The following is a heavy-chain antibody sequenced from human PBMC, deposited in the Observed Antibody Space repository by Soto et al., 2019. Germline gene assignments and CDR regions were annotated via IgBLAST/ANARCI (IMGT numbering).Heavy chain of an antibody. V-gene: IGHV1-69*13. CDR3: ARLATVTTGYYYYYYGMDV. CDR2: IIPIFGTA. J-gene: IGHJ6*02. D-gene: IGHD4-17*01. CDR1: GGTFSSYA. Sequence: ASVKVSCKASGGTFSSYAISWVRQAPGQGLEWMGGIIPIFGTANYAQKFQGRVTITADESTSTAYMELSSLRSEDTAVYYCARLATVTTGYYYYYYGMDVWGQGTTVTVSS.